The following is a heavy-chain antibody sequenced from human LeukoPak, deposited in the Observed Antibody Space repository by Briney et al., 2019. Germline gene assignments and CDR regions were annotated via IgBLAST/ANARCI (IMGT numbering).Heavy chain of an antibody. CDR1: GGTLNSDT. D-gene: IGHD2-2*02. CDR3: ASCAGSGCYTEAFAI. CDR2: VIPVLGVT. Sequence: SVKVSCKASGGTLNSDTLSWVRQAPGQGLEWVGRVIPVLGVTNYAQNFQGRVTMTADKTTGTTNMELSSLKSEDTAMYYCASCAGSGCYTEAFAIWGQGTLVIVSS. V-gene: IGHV1-69*02. J-gene: IGHJ3*02.